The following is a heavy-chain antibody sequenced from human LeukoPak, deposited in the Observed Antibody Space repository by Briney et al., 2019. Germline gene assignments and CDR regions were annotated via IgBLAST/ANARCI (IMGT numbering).Heavy chain of an antibody. D-gene: IGHD3-10*01. V-gene: IGHV4-39*07. J-gene: IGHJ4*02. CDR1: GGSISSSSQY. Sequence: SETLSLTCTVSGGSISSSSQYWGWIRQPPGKGLEWIGSIYYSGSTYYNPSLKSRVTISVDTSKNQFSLKLSSVTAADTAVYYCARRIGSSIDYWGQGTLVTVSS. CDR2: IYYSGST. CDR3: ARRIGSSIDY.